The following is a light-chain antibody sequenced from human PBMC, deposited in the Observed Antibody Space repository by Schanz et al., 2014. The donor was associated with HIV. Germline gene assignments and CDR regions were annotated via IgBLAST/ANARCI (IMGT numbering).Light chain of an antibody. Sequence: EIVMTQSPATLSVSPGEGATLSCRASQSIGSNLAWYQQKPGQAPRLLIYGASSRATGIPDRFSGSGSGTDFTLTISRLEPEDFAVYYCQQYGSPHITFGQGTRLEIK. CDR3: QQYGSPHIT. V-gene: IGKV3-20*01. CDR2: GAS. CDR1: QSIGSN. J-gene: IGKJ5*01.